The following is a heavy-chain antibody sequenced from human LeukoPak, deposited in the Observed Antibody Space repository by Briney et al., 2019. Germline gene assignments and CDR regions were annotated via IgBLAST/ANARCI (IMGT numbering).Heavy chain of an antibody. V-gene: IGHV1-18*01. J-gene: IGHJ2*01. Sequence: ASVKVSCKASGYSLRNHGISWVRQAPGQGLEWMGWIGADNGYTHCAQKLQGRVTLTTDTSTNTAYMDLRSLSSDDTAVYYCARASSAYNWYFDLWGRGTLVTVSS. D-gene: IGHD4-11*01. CDR1: GYSLRNHG. CDR2: IGADNGYT. CDR3: ARASSAYNWYFDL.